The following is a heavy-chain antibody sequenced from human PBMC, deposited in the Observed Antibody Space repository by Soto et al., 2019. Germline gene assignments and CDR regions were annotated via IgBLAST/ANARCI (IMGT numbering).Heavy chain of an antibody. V-gene: IGHV4-59*01. J-gene: IGHJ4*02. Sequence: QVQLQESGPRLVKPSETLSLTCTVSGDSISSYYWTWIRQPPGKGLEYIGYIYYSGRTYYKPSLKSRVTISVDTAKNQFSLKLSSVTAADTAVYYCARGHLGITTTGTWYDFDSWGQGTLVTVSS. CDR2: IYYSGRT. CDR3: ARGHLGITTTGTWYDFDS. CDR1: GDSISSYY. D-gene: IGHD2-15*01.